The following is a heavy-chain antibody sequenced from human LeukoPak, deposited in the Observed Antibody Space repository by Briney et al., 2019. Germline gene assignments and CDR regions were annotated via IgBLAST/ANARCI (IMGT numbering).Heavy chain of an antibody. Sequence: GGSLRLSCAASGFTFSSYAMSWVRQAPGKGLEWVSAISGSGGSTYYADSVKGRFTISRDDAKKTPYLQMNSLRAEDTAVYYCLTILETTIDAFDIWGQGTMVTVSS. V-gene: IGHV3-23*01. CDR2: ISGSGGST. CDR1: GFTFSSYA. J-gene: IGHJ3*02. CDR3: LTILETTIDAFDI. D-gene: IGHD1-26*01.